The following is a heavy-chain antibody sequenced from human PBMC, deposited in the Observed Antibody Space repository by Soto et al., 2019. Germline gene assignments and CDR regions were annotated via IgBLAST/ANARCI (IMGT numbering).Heavy chain of an antibody. CDR3: SKIPSRGMIFGAGS. CDR2: IDNSGDGS. Sequence: EVQLLESGGGLVQPGGSLRLSCAASGFIFRNHVLNWVRQAPGKGREWVSAIDNSGDGSFYADSVKGRFIISRDNSNDTVFLHMNNLRFEDTAFFYCSKIPSRGMIFGAGSWGQGTLVTVSS. D-gene: IGHD3-3*01. CDR1: GFIFRNHV. V-gene: IGHV3-23*05. J-gene: IGHJ5*02.